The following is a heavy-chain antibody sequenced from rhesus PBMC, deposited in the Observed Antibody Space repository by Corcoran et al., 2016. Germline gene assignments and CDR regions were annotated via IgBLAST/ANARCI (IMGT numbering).Heavy chain of an antibody. CDR3: TRDVVLDY. CDR1: GFTFSNYW. J-gene: IGHJ4*01. V-gene: IGHV3S11*01. D-gene: IGHD2-27*01. Sequence: EVQLVESGGGLVQPGGSLRLSCAASGFTFSNYWMSWVRQAPGKGLEWVGFIKKKADGGKAAYAEAVKGRFTISRDDSKNTLYLQMNSLKTEDTAVYYCTRDVVLDYWGQGVLVTVSS. CDR2: IKKKADGGKA.